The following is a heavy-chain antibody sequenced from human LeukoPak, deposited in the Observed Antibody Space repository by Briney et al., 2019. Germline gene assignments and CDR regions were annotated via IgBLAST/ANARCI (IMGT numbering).Heavy chain of an antibody. CDR2: INPNSGGT. V-gene: IGHV1-2*02. J-gene: IGHJ3*02. CDR1: GYTFTGYY. D-gene: IGHD4-17*01. CDR3: ARGDYGDPSIDAFDI. Sequence: GASVKVSCKASGYTFTGYYMHWVRQAPGQGLEWMGWINPNSGGTKYAQKFQGRVTMTRDTSISTAYMELSRLRSDDTAVYYCARGDYGDPSIDAFDIWGQGTMVTVSS.